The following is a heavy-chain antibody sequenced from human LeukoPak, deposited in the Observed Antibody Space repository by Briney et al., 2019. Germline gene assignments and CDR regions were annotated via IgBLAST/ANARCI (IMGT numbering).Heavy chain of an antibody. Sequence: GGSLRLSCAASGFTFSSYGMNWVRQAPGKGLEWVAFIRYDRSKTYSADSVKGRFTISRDNSKNTFYMQMNSLRAEDTAVYYCARDYIRGYYYGSGFDYWGQGTLVTVSS. J-gene: IGHJ4*02. D-gene: IGHD3-10*01. V-gene: IGHV3-30*02. CDR3: ARDYIRGYYYGSGFDY. CDR2: IRYDRSKT. CDR1: GFTFSSYG.